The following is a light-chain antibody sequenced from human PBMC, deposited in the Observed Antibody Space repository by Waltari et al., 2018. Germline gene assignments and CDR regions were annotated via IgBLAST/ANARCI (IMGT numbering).Light chain of an antibody. V-gene: IGLV3-1*01. CDR2: QDR. CDR1: KLGDNY. Sequence: SYELTQPPSVSVSPGQTASITCSGDKLGDNYACWYQQKPGQSPVLVIYQDRKRPSGIPERFSGSNSGNTATLTISGTQAMDEADYYCQAWDSSTRGVVFGGGTKLTVL. J-gene: IGLJ2*01. CDR3: QAWDSSTRGVV.